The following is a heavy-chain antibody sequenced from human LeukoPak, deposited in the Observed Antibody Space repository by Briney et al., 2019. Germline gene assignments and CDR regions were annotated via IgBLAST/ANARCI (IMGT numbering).Heavy chain of an antibody. J-gene: IGHJ4*02. CDR2: IKQDGSEK. D-gene: IGHD6-19*01. CDR1: GFTFSSYW. V-gene: IGHV3-7*01. Sequence: GGSLRLSCAASGFTFSSYWMSWVRQAPGKGLEWVANIKQDGSEKYYVDSVKGRFTISRDNAKNSLYLQMNSLRAEDTAVYYCARDGGSGWYYFDYWGQGTLVTVSS. CDR3: ARDGGSGWYYFDY.